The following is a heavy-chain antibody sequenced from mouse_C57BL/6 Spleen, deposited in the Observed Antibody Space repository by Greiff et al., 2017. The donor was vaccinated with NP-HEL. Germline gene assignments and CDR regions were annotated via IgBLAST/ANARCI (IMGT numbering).Heavy chain of an antibody. CDR3: ARRNYGRSYYFDY. V-gene: IGHV5-16*01. Sequence: EVHLVESEGGLVQPGSSMKLSCTASGFTFSDYYMAWVRQVPEKGLEWVANINYDGSSTYYLDSLKSRFIISRDNAKNILYLQMSSLKSEDTATYYCARRNYGRSYYFDYWGQGTTLTVSS. D-gene: IGHD1-1*01. CDR2: INYDGSST. J-gene: IGHJ2*01. CDR1: GFTFSDYY.